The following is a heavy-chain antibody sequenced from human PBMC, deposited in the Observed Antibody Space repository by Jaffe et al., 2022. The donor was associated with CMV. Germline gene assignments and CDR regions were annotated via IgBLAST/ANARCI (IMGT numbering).Heavy chain of an antibody. Sequence: QVQLVESGGGVVQPGRSLRLSCAASGFTFSSYGMHWVRQAPGKGLEWVAVIWYDGSNKYYADSVKGRFTISRDNSKNTLYLQMNSLRAEDTAVYYCARGDRWLNLYYYYYMDVWGKGTTVTVSS. D-gene: IGHD5-12*01. J-gene: IGHJ6*03. CDR1: GFTFSSYG. CDR2: IWYDGSNK. CDR3: ARGDRWLNLYYYYYMDV. V-gene: IGHV3-33*08.